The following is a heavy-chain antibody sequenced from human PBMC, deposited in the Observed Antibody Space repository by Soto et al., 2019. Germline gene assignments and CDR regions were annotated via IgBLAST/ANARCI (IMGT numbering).Heavy chain of an antibody. V-gene: IGHV3-23*01. D-gene: IGHD3-16*01. CDR1: GFTFSSYA. J-gene: IGHJ4*02. CDR2: ISGSGGST. CDR3: AKLYYLLGYAPFDF. Sequence: GGSLRLSCAASGFTFSSYAMSWVRQAPGKGLEWVSAISGSGGSTYYADSVKGRFTISRDNSKNTLYLQMNSLRAEDTAVYYCAKLYYLLGYAPFDFWGQGSLVIVSA.